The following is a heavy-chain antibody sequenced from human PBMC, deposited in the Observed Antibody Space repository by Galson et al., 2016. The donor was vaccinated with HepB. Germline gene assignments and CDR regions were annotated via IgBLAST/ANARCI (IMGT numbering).Heavy chain of an antibody. J-gene: IGHJ4*02. CDR1: GFTFSRYA. V-gene: IGHV3-64D*06. D-gene: IGHD3-16*02. CDR2: ISSNGGTT. Sequence: SLRLSCAASGFTFSRYALHWVRQAPGKGLEYASAISSNGGTTYYADSVKGRFTISRDNFKNTLYLQMSSLRAEDTAVYYCVKDFDYVWGSFRFQTKYYFDYWGQGTLVTVSS. CDR3: VKDFDYVWGSFRFQTKYYFDY.